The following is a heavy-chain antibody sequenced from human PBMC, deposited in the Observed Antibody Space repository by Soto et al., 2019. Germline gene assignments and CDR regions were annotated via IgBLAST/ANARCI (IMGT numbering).Heavy chain of an antibody. J-gene: IGHJ6*02. V-gene: IGHV1-69*02. D-gene: IGHD1-7*01. Sequence: SVKVSCKASGGTFSSYTISWVRQAPGQGLEWMGRIIPILGIANYAQKFQGRVTITADKSTSTAYMELSSLRSEDTAVYYCASHPFPRYKCNYENGIGVWAQGTTVTGSS. CDR1: GGTFSSYT. CDR2: IIPILGIA. CDR3: ASHPFPRYKCNYENGIGV.